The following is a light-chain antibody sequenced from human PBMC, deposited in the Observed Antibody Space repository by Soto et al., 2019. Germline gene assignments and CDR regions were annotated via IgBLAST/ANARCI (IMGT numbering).Light chain of an antibody. CDR3: SSYAGSSTQV. Sequence: QSVLTQPASVSGSPGQSITISCTGTSADVGSYDLVSWYQQHPGKAPKLMIYEVDKRPSGVSNRLSGSKSGNTASLTISGVQAEDEGDYYCSSYAGSSTQVFGGGTKVTVL. CDR1: SADVGSYDL. V-gene: IGLV2-23*02. J-gene: IGLJ2*01. CDR2: EVD.